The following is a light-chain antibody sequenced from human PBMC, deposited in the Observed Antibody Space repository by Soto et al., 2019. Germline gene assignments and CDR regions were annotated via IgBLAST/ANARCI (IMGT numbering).Light chain of an antibody. J-gene: IGKJ2*01. Sequence: EIVMTQSPATSVSPGERATLSCRASQSVSGNLAWYQQKPAQAPRLLIYGASTRATGVPARFTGRGSETDFTLTISSLQSGDFAVYYCLQYNTWPYTFGQGTKVEIK. V-gene: IGKV3-15*01. CDR2: GAS. CDR1: QSVSGN. CDR3: LQYNTWPYT.